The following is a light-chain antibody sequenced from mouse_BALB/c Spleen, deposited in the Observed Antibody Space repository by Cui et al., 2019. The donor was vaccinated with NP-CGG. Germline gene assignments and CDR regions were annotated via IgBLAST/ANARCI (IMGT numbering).Light chain of an antibody. J-gene: IGLJ1*01. CDR1: TGAGTTSNY. V-gene: IGLV1*01. Sequence: QAVVTQEFALTTSPGETVTLTCRPSTGAGTTSNYTNWLQQKPDPLFTALIRVTNKRAPGVPARFSGSLIGDKAALTITGAQTEDEAIYFCALWYSNHWVFGGGTKLTVL. CDR2: VTN. CDR3: ALWYSNHWV.